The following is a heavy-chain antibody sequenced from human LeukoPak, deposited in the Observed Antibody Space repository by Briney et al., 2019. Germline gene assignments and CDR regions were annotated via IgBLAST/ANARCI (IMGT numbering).Heavy chain of an antibody. CDR3: AKDIYRGTVTTPWLENWYFDL. CDR1: GFTFSSYA. CDR2: ISGSGGST. Sequence: PGRSLRLSCAASGFTFSSYAMSWVRQAPGKGLEWVSAISGSGGSTYYADSVKGRFTISRDNSKNTLYLQMNSLRAEDTAVYYCAKDIYRGTVTTPWLENWYFDLWGRGTLVTVSS. D-gene: IGHD4-17*01. J-gene: IGHJ2*01. V-gene: IGHV3-23*01.